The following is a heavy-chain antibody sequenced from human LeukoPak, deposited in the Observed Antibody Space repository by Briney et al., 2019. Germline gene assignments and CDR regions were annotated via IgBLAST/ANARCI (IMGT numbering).Heavy chain of an antibody. CDR2: IWYDGNNK. D-gene: IGHD3-22*01. J-gene: IGHJ3*02. CDR3: AKDLRQWLIKSDTFDM. CDR1: GFSFSTYG. V-gene: IGHV3-33*03. Sequence: GGSLRLSCAASGFSFSTYGMHWVRQAAGKGLEWVAGIWYDGNNKYYGDSVKSRFTISRDNSNNTLYLQMNSLRAEATAVYYCAKDLRQWLIKSDTFDMWGQGTMVTVSS.